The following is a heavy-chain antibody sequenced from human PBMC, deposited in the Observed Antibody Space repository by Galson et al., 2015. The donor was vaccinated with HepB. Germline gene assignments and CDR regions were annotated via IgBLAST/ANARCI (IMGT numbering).Heavy chain of an antibody. CDR1: GFTFSSYG. V-gene: IGHV3-30*18. D-gene: IGHD3-10*01. CDR2: ISYDGSNK. J-gene: IGHJ4*02. CDR3: AKDLREVEGVRGGGFDY. Sequence: SLRLSCAASGFTFSSYGMHWVRQAPGKGLEWVAVISYDGSNKYYADSVKGRFTISRDNSKNTLYLQMNSLRAEDTAVYYCAKDLREVEGVRGGGFDYWGQGTLVTVSS.